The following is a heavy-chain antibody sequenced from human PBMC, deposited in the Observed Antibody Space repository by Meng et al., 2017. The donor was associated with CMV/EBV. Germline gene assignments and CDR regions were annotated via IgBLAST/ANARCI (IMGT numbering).Heavy chain of an antibody. V-gene: IGHV1-2*02. CDR3: ATEAIAAAGTGFDY. CDR2: INPNSGAT. Sequence: APVKVSCKASGYTFTGYYIHWVRQAPGQGLEWMGWINPNSGATNYAQKFQGRVTMTRDTSISTAYMELSRLRSDDTAVYYCATEAIAAAGTGFDYWGQGTLVTVSS. D-gene: IGHD6-13*01. J-gene: IGHJ4*02. CDR1: GYTFTGYY.